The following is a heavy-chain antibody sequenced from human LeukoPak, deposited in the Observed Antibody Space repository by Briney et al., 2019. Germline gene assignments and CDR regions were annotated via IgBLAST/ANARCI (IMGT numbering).Heavy chain of an antibody. V-gene: IGHV4-59*01. J-gene: IGHJ4*02. D-gene: IGHD1-26*01. CDR3: ARESGGVGATYFDY. CDR1: GGSISSYY. Sequence: SETLSLTCTVSGGSISSYYWSWIRLPPGKGLEWIGYIYYSGSTNYNPSLKSRVTISVDTSKNQFSLKLSSVTAADTAVYYCARESGGVGATYFDYWGQGTLVTVSS. CDR2: IYYSGST.